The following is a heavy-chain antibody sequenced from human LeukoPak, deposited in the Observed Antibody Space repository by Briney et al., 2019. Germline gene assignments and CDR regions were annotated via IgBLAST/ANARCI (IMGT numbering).Heavy chain of an antibody. V-gene: IGHV3-48*01. CDR1: GFTFSSYN. J-gene: IGHJ4*02. Sequence: PGGSLRLSCAASGFTFSSYNMNWVRQAPGKGLEWVSYISSSSSTIYYADSVKGRFTISTDNAKNSLYLQMNRLRAEATAVYCSASHDREGYFDYWGQGTLVTVSS. CDR2: ISSSSSTI. D-gene: IGHD3-22*01. CDR3: ASHDREGYFDY.